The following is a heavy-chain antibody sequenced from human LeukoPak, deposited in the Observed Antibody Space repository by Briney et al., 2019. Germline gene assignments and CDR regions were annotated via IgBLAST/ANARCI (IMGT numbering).Heavy chain of an antibody. CDR3: ARDVSRDILTGYYKGYYYYYMDV. CDR1: GGTFSSYA. V-gene: IGHV1-69*06. J-gene: IGHJ6*03. D-gene: IGHD3-9*01. CDR2: IIPIFGAV. Sequence: SVKVSCKASGGTFSSYAISWVRQAPGQGLEWMGGIIPIFGAVNYAQKFQGRVTITADKSTSTAYMELSSLRSEDTAVYYCARDVSRDILTGYYKGYYYYYMDVWGKGTTVTVSS.